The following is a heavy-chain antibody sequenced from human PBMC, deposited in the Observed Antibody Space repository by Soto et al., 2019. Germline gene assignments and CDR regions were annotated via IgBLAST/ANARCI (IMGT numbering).Heavy chain of an antibody. V-gene: IGHV4-39*01. Sequence: PSETLSLTCTVSGGFISSSSYYWGWIRQPPGKGLEWIGSIYYSGSTYYNPSLKSRVTISVDTSKNQFSLKLSSVTAADTAVYYCARRMADCSGGSCYPRPIDYWGQGTLVTVSS. D-gene: IGHD2-15*01. CDR3: ARRMADCSGGSCYPRPIDY. CDR2: IYYSGST. CDR1: GGFISSSSYY. J-gene: IGHJ4*02.